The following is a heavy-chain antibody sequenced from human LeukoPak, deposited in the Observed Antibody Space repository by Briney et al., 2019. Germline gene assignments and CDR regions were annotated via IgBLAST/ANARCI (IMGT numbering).Heavy chain of an antibody. V-gene: IGHV3-48*01. Sequence: GGSLRLSCAASGFTFSIYAMSWIRQAPGKGLEWVSYISSSGSTIYYADSVKGRFTISRDNSENTLYLQMNSLRAEDTAVYYCARDGRGGSYTPGDYWGQGTLVTVSS. CDR3: ARDGRGGSYTPGDY. J-gene: IGHJ4*02. D-gene: IGHD1-26*01. CDR1: GFTFSIYA. CDR2: ISSSGSTI.